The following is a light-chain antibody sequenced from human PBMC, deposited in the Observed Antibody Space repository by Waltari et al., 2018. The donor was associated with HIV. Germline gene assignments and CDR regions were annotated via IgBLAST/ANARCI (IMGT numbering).Light chain of an antibody. CDR1: SSTIGINY. V-gene: IGLV1-47*01. CDR3: AAWDDSLSGVI. CDR2: RNN. J-gene: IGLJ2*01. Sequence: QSVLTQPPSASGTPGQRVTISCSGSSSTIGINYVYWYQQLLGTAPKLTIYRNNQRPAGVPDRFSGSKSGTSASLAISGLRSDDEGDYYCAAWDDSLSGVIFGGGTKLTVL.